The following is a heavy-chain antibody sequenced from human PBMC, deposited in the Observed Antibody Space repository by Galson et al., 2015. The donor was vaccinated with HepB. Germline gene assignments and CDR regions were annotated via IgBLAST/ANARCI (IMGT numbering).Heavy chain of an antibody. CDR2: IWYDGSNK. V-gene: IGHV3-33*08. D-gene: IGHD6-19*01. Sequence: SLRLSCAASGFTFSSYGMHWVRQAPGKGLEWVAVIWYDGSNKYYADSVEGRFTISRDNSKNTLYLQMNSLRAEDTAVYYCARDQPVAGTSYYYYGMDVWGQGTTVTVSS. CDR1: GFTFSSYG. J-gene: IGHJ6*02. CDR3: ARDQPVAGTSYYYYGMDV.